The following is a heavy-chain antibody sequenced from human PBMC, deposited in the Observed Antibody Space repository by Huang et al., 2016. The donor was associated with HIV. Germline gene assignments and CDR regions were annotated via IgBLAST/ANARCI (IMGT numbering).Heavy chain of an antibody. CDR2: IYSSGTT. V-gene: IGHV4-59*02. CDR1: VDSVSNHY. CDR3: ARGFDILVDRFDF. J-gene: IGHJ4*02. Sequence: QVQLQESGPGLVKPSETLSLACSVSVDSVSNHYWNWIRQTPGKGLEWIGRIYSSGTTIYNPSLKNRVSFSLDTSKNQFALNVTSVTAADTAVYYCARGFDILVDRFDFWGQGTLVTVSS. D-gene: IGHD3-9*01.